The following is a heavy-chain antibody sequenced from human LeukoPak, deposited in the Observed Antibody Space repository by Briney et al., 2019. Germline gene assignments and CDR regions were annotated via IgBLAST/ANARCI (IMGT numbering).Heavy chain of an antibody. Sequence: SVKVSCKASGGTFSSYAISWVRQAPGQGLEWMGRIIPIVGSTNYAQNFHGRLTITADKSTATAYMELTGLTSEDTAVYYCAPEDWFDPWGQGTLVTVSS. J-gene: IGHJ5*02. CDR1: GGTFSSYA. CDR2: IIPIVGST. CDR3: APEDWFDP. D-gene: IGHD1-14*01. V-gene: IGHV1-69*04.